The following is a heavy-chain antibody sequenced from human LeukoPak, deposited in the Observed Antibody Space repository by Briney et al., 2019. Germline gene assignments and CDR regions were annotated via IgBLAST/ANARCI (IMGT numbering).Heavy chain of an antibody. Sequence: GGSLRLSCAASEFSVGSNYMSWVRQAPGKGLEWVSVIYSGGSTYYADSVKGRFTISRDNSKNTLYLQMNSLRAEDTAVYYGARVVDSSGNFDYWGQGTLVTVSS. V-gene: IGHV3-66*01. CDR3: ARVVDSSGNFDY. CDR2: IYSGGST. CDR1: EFSVGSNY. D-gene: IGHD3-22*01. J-gene: IGHJ4*02.